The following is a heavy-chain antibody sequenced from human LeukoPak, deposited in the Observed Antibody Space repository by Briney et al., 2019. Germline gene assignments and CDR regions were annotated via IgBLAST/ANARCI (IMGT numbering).Heavy chain of an antibody. J-gene: IGHJ6*02. D-gene: IGHD1-1*01. V-gene: IGHV3-30*03. CDR3: AREGVQPYYYYYGMDV. Sequence: GGSLRLSCAASGFTFSSYGMHWVRQAPGKGLEWVAVISYDGSNKYYADSVKGRFTISRDNSKNTLYLQMNSLRAEDTAIYYCAREGVQPYYYYYGMDVWGQGTTVTVSS. CDR2: ISYDGSNK. CDR1: GFTFSSYG.